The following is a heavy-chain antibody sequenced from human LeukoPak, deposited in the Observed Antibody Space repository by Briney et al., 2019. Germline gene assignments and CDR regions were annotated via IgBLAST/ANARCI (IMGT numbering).Heavy chain of an antibody. D-gene: IGHD3-3*01. CDR2: IKSKTDGGTT. CDR3: TTGEIFGVVIRLYYYYGMDV. CDR1: GFTLSSYA. J-gene: IGHJ6*02. Sequence: GGSLRLSCVVSGFTLSSYAMSWVRQAPGKGLEWVGRIKSKTDGGTTDYAAPVKGRFTISRDDSKSTLYLQMNSLKTEDTAVYYCTTGEIFGVVIRLYYYYGMDVWGQGTTVTVSS. V-gene: IGHV3-15*01.